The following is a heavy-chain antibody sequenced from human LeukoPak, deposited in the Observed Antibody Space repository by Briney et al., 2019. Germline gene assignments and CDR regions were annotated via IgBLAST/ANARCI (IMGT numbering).Heavy chain of an antibody. Sequence: SLKVSCKASGGTFSSSATSWVRQAPGQGLEWMGGIIPIFGTANYAQQLQGSATITEEESTSTAYIKLSSLRPGDQSVHSCPRSDCISTSCYAMDYWGRGRLITVSS. CDR1: GGTFSSSA. CDR2: IIPIFGTA. CDR3: PRSDCISTSCYAMDY. D-gene: IGHD2-2*01. J-gene: IGHJ4*02. V-gene: IGHV1-69*13.